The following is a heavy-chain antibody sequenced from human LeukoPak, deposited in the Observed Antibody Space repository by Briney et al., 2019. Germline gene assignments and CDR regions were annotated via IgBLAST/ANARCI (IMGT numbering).Heavy chain of an antibody. CDR1: GGTFSSYA. J-gene: IGHJ4*02. Sequence: SVKVSCKASGGTFSSYAISWVRQAPGQGLEWMGRIIPILGIANYAQKFQGRVTITADKSTSTAYMELSSLRSEDTAVYYCATERKWELPLPDYWGQGTLVTVSS. CDR2: IIPILGIA. D-gene: IGHD1-26*01. CDR3: ATERKWELPLPDY. V-gene: IGHV1-69*04.